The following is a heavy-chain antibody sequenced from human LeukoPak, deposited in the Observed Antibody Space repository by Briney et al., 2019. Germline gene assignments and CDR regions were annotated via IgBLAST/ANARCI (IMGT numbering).Heavy chain of an antibody. Sequence: GGSLRLSCAASGFTFDDYGMHWVRQAPGKGLEWVAVISYDGSNKYYADSVKGRFTISRDNSKNTLYLQMNSLRAEDTAVYYCASGYSYGSVDYWGQGTLVTVSS. CDR2: ISYDGSNK. D-gene: IGHD5-18*01. J-gene: IGHJ4*02. CDR1: GFTFDDYG. V-gene: IGHV3-30*03. CDR3: ASGYSYGSVDY.